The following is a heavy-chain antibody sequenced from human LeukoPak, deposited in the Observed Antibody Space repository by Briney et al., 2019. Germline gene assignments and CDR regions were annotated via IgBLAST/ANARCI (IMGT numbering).Heavy chain of an antibody. CDR2: IYYSGST. V-gene: IGHV4-59*01. CDR1: GGSISSYY. Sequence: PSETLSLTCTVSGGSISSYYWSWIRQPPGKGLDWIGYIYYSGSTNYNPSLKSRVTISVDTSKKQFSLKLSSVTAADTAVFYCARAPYDSSGSLDYWGQGTLVTVSS. D-gene: IGHD3-22*01. CDR3: ARAPYDSSGSLDY. J-gene: IGHJ4*02.